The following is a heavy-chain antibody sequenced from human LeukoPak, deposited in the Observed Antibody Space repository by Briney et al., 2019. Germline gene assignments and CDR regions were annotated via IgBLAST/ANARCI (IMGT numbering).Heavy chain of an antibody. D-gene: IGHD2-2*01. V-gene: IGHV4-34*01. Sequence: SETLSLTCGVYGGSFSGYYWSWIRQPPGKGLEWIGEINHSGSTNYNPSLKSRVTISVDTSKNQFSLKLSSVTAADTAVYYCARGPKVQYCSSTSCYRYYYYGMDVWGQGTTVTVSS. J-gene: IGHJ6*02. CDR2: INHSGST. CDR1: GGSFSGYY. CDR3: ARGPKVQYCSSTSCYRYYYYGMDV.